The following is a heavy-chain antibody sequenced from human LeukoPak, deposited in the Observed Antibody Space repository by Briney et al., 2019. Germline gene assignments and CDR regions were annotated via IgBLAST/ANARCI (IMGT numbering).Heavy chain of an antibody. CDR2: ISYDGSNK. J-gene: IGHJ4*02. V-gene: IGHV3-30*04. CDR1: GFTFSSYA. CDR3: ARDYCSGGSCYGQSDY. Sequence: GGCLRLSCAASGFTFSSYAMHWVRQAPGKGLGWVAVISYDGSNKYYADSVRGGFSISRDNSKNTLYLQMNSLRAEDTAVYYCARDYCSGGSCYGQSDYWGQGTLVTVSS. D-gene: IGHD2-15*01.